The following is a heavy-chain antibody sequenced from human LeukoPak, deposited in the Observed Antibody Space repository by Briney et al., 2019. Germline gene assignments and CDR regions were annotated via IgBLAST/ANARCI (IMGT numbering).Heavy chain of an antibody. D-gene: IGHD6-13*01. CDR1: GFPFNAYW. J-gene: IGHJ4*02. CDR2: IRQDGDTK. CDR3: ARSLPYGTTWYGRSDF. V-gene: IGHV3-7*03. Sequence: PGGSLRLSCAASGFPFNAYWMTWVRQAPGKGLEWVANIRQDGDTKYYVDSVKGRFTISGDNAMNSLYLQMNSLRAEDTAIYYCARSLPYGTTWYGRSDFRGQGTLVTVSS.